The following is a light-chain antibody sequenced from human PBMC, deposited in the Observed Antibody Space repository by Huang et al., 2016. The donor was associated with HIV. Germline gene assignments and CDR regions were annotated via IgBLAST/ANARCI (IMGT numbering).Light chain of an antibody. CDR2: WAS. V-gene: IGKV4-1*01. J-gene: IGKJ2*01. CDR3: QQYYSIPYT. Sequence: DLVKTQSPDSLAVSLGERATINCKSSQSVLSSSKNKNYLAWYQQKPGQPPKLLFYWASTRESGVPDRFSGSGSGTDFTLTITSLQAEDVAVYYCQQYYSIPYTFGQGTKLEIK. CDR1: QSVLSSSKNKNY.